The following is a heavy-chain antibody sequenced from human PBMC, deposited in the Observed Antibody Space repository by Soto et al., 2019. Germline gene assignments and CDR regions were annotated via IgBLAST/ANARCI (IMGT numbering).Heavy chain of an antibody. D-gene: IGHD6-19*01. CDR1: GGTFSSYA. Sequence: QVQLVQSGAEVKKPGSSVKVSCKASGGTFSSYAISWVRQAPGQGLEWMGGIIPIFGTANYAQKFQGRVTITADESTSTAYMELSSLRSEDTAVYYCAKSLPYQDNRGWHVWYWYFDLWGRGSLVTVSS. CDR3: AKSLPYQDNRGWHVWYWYFDL. CDR2: IIPIFGTA. V-gene: IGHV1-69*01. J-gene: IGHJ2*01.